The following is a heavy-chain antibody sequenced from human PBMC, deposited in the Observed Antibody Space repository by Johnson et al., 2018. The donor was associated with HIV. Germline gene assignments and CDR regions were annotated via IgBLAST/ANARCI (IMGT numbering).Heavy chain of an antibody. CDR1: GFTFSNYG. V-gene: IGHV3-30*02. Sequence: QVQLVESGGGVVQPGGSLRLSCAASGFTFSNYGMHWVRQAPGKGLEWVAFIRYDESNKYYADSLKGRFTISRDNSKNTLYLQMNSLRAEDTAVYYCARDGESQQLPLGDAVDVWGQGTMVTVSS. D-gene: IGHD6-13*01. CDR3: ARDGESQQLPLGDAVDV. J-gene: IGHJ3*01. CDR2: IRYDESNK.